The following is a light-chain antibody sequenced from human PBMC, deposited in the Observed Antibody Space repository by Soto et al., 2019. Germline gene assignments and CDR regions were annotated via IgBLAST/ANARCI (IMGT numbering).Light chain of an antibody. CDR3: HQYDDWPRT. CDR1: QSVSSK. V-gene: IGKV3-15*01. Sequence: EMVMTQSPATLSVSPGERATLSCRASQSVSSKLAWYQQKPGQAPRLLIFDASTRATGIPARFSGSGSGTDFTLTISSLQSEDFAVYYCHQYDDWPRTFGQGNKVDI. CDR2: DAS. J-gene: IGKJ1*01.